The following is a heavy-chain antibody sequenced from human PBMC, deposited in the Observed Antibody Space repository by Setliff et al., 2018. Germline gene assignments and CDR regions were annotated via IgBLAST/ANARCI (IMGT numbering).Heavy chain of an antibody. J-gene: IGHJ4*02. CDR3: ARYDSSGYSENYYFDY. Sequence: SETLSLTCTVSGGSISSGDYYWSWIRQPPGKGLEWIGYIYYSGSTYYNPSLKSRVSISVDTSKNQFSLMLYSVTAADTAIYYCARYDSSGYSENYYFDYWGQGTLVTVSS. CDR1: GGSISSGDYY. CDR2: IYYSGST. D-gene: IGHD3-22*01. V-gene: IGHV4-30-4*08.